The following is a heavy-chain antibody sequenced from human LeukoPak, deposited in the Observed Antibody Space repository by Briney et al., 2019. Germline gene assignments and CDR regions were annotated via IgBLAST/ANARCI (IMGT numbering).Heavy chain of an antibody. CDR1: GFTFSSYG. Sequence: GGSLRLSCAASGFTFSSYGMPWVRQAPGKGLEWVAVISYDGSNKYYADSVKGRFTISRDNSKNTLYLQMNSLRAEDTAVYYCAKSASLSAFDIWGQGTMVTVSS. J-gene: IGHJ3*02. CDR3: AKSASLSAFDI. V-gene: IGHV3-30*18. CDR2: ISYDGSNK. D-gene: IGHD2-2*01.